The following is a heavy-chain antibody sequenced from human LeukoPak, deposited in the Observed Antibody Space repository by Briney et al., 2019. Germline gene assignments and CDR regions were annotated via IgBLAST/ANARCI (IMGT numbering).Heavy chain of an antibody. CDR1: GFTFSSYS. CDR3: ARALDYDFWSGARGSSAFDI. D-gene: IGHD3-3*01. V-gene: IGHV3-21*01. Sequence: GGSLRLSCAASGFTFSSYSMNWVRQAPGKGLEWVSSISSSSSYIYYADLVKGRFTISRDNAKNSLYLQMNSLRAEDTAVYYCARALDYDFWSGARGSSAFDIWGQGTMVTVSS. CDR2: ISSSSSYI. J-gene: IGHJ3*02.